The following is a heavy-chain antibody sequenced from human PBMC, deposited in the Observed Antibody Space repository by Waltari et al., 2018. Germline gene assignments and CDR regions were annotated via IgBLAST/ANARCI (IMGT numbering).Heavy chain of an antibody. J-gene: IGHJ3*01. CDR1: VFTVNSNY. V-gene: IGHV3-53*01. D-gene: IGHD6-19*01. CDR3: ARHVSGPTRAAFDV. Sequence: EVQLVEPGGGLIQPGGSLRLSCVGSVFTVNSNYMSWVRQVPGKGLEWVSNIPLGTNANYAESVRGRFTISRDNSKDTLYLQMNSLRVEDTAVYFCARHVSGPTRAAFDVWGQGTMVTVSP. CDR2: IPLGTNA.